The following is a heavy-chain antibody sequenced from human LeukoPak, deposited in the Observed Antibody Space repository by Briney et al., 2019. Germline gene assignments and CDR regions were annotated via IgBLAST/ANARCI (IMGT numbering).Heavy chain of an antibody. Sequence: PSETLSLTCTVSGGSISSYYWSWIRQPAGKGLEWIGRIYTSGSTNYNPSLKSRVTMSVDTSKNQFSLKLSPVTAADTAVYYCARAPELYYYDSSGYFDYWGQGTLVTVSS. CDR3: ARAPELYYYDSSGYFDY. CDR1: GGSISSYY. CDR2: IYTSGST. J-gene: IGHJ4*02. D-gene: IGHD3-22*01. V-gene: IGHV4-4*07.